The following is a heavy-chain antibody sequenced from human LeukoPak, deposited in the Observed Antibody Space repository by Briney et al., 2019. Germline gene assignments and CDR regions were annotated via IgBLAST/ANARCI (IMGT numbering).Heavy chain of an antibody. CDR2: INPNSGDT. D-gene: IGHD3-16*01. CDR1: GYTFTGYY. V-gene: IGHV1-2*02. Sequence: ASVKVSCKASGYTFTGYYMHWVRQAPGQGLEWMGWINPNSGDTNYAQKFQGRVTMTRGTSISTAYMELSRLRSDDTAVYYCARVRYRLAETYIDYWGQGTLVTVSS. J-gene: IGHJ4*02. CDR3: ARVRYRLAETYIDY.